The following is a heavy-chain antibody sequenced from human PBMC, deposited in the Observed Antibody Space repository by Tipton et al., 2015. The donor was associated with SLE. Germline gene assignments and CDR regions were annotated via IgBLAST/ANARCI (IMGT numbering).Heavy chain of an antibody. Sequence: LRLSCTVSGGSISSYYWGWIRQPPGKGLEWIGSIYYSGSTYYNPSLKSRVTISVDTSKNQFSLKLSSVTAADTAVYYCARDRSSDWYRDAFDIWGQGTMVTVSS. D-gene: IGHD6-19*01. CDR2: IYYSGST. CDR3: ARDRSSDWYRDAFDI. J-gene: IGHJ3*02. CDR1: GGSISSYY. V-gene: IGHV4-39*07.